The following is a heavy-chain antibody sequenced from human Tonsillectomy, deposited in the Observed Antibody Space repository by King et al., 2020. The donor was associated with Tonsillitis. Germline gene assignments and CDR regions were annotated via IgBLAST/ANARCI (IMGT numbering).Heavy chain of an antibody. CDR3: AKSRFLEWLLFDAFDI. D-gene: IGHD3-3*01. CDR1: GFTLNNYG. Sequence: VQLVESGGGVVQPGRSLRLSCAASGFTLNNYGMHWVRQAPGKGLEWVAVISYDGSNKYYAYSVKGRFTISRDNSKNTLYLQMNSLRAEDTAVYYCAKSRFLEWLLFDAFDIWGQGTMVTVSS. V-gene: IGHV3-30*18. CDR2: ISYDGSNK. J-gene: IGHJ3*02.